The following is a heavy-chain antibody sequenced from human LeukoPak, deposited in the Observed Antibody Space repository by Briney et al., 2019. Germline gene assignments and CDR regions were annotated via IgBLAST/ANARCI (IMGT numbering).Heavy chain of an antibody. D-gene: IGHD1-26*01. CDR1: GFSFSTYG. J-gene: IGHJ4*02. CDR3: AKDPGWELPQYYFDY. V-gene: IGHV3-23*01. CDR2: ISGSGGST. Sequence: PGGSLRLSCAASGFSFSTYGMSWVRQAPGKGLEWVSAISGSGGSTNYADSVKGRFTISRDNSKNTLYLQMNSLRAEDTAVYYCAKDPGWELPQYYFDYWGQGTLVTVSS.